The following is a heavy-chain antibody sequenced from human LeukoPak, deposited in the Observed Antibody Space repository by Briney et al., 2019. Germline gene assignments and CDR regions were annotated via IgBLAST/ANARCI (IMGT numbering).Heavy chain of an antibody. V-gene: IGHV3-23*01. CDR1: GFTFSSYA. Sequence: GGSLRLSCAASGFTFSSYAMSWVRQAPGKGLEWVSAISGSGGSTYYADSVKGRFTISRDNSKNTLYLQMNSLRAEDTAVYYCAKDRAYYYDSSGNPLWGQGTLSPSPQ. J-gene: IGHJ4*02. CDR2: ISGSGGST. CDR3: AKDRAYYYDSSGNPL. D-gene: IGHD3-22*01.